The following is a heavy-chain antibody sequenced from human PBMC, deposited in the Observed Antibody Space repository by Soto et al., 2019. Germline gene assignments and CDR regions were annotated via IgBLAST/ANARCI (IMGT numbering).Heavy chain of an antibody. CDR3: ARVGRQGVPPPDLGFRSGYYSYFDY. Sequence: QVQLVQSGAEVKKPGASVKVSCKASGYTFTSYYMHWVRQAPGQGLEWMGIINPSGGSTSYAQKFRGRVTMTRDTSTSTVYMELSSLRSEDTAVYYCARVGRQGVPPPDLGFRSGYYSYFDYWGQGTLVTVSS. CDR2: INPSGGST. J-gene: IGHJ4*02. CDR1: GYTFTSYY. D-gene: IGHD3-3*01. V-gene: IGHV1-46*01.